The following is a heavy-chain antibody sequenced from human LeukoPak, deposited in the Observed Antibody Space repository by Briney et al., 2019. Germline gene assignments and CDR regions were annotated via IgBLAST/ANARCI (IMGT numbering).Heavy chain of an antibody. D-gene: IGHD6-19*01. Sequence: SETLSLTCTVSGGSVSNGIYYWGWIRQPPGKGLEWIGSIHNVGSTYYNSSLKSRVTVSVDTSKNQFSLNLSSVTAADTAVYYCAKKTYSSGWRVPTDSWGRGTLVTVSS. CDR3: AKKTYSSGWRVPTDS. V-gene: IGHV4-39*01. J-gene: IGHJ4*02. CDR1: GGSVSNGIYY. CDR2: IHNVGST.